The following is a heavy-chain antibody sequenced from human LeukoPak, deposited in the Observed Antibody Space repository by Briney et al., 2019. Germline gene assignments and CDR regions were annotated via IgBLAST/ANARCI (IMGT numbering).Heavy chain of an antibody. D-gene: IGHD6-13*01. V-gene: IGHV3-30-3*01. J-gene: IGHJ4*02. CDR3: ARGRSSPLPLDY. CDR1: GFTFSSYA. Sequence: GRSLRLSCAASGFTFSSYAMHWVRQAPGKGLEWVAVISYGGSNKYYADSVKGRFTISRDNSKNTLYLQMNSLRAEDTAVYYCARGRSSPLPLDYWGQGTLVTVSS. CDR2: ISYGGSNK.